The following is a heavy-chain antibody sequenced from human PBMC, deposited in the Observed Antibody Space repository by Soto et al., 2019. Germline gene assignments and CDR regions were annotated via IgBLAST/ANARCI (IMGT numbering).Heavy chain of an antibody. J-gene: IGHJ6*02. CDR2: ISYDGSFV. V-gene: IGHV3-30*18. CDR1: GLTFRDYG. D-gene: IGHD1-1*01. CDR3: AKASGRNRNFAMDV. Sequence: GGSLILSCAASGLTFRDYGFHWFLQAPGKGLDWVAAISYDGSFVYYADSVRGRFTISRDNSRNTLDLQMNTLRHEDTAVYYCAKASGRNRNFAMDVWGQGTSVTVSS.